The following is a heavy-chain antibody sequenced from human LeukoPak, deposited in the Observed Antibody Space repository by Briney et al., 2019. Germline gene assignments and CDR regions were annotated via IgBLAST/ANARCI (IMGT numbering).Heavy chain of an antibody. V-gene: IGHV4-59*01. CDR3: ARGALDSRIAARQGHYYYMDV. CDR2: IYYTGST. CDR1: GGSIGTDY. D-gene: IGHD6-6*01. Sequence: PSETLSLTCTVSGGSIGTDYWSWIRQPPGKGLEWIGHIYYTGSTNYNPSLKSRVTISLDTSKNQFSLKLRSVTAADTAVYYCARGALDSRIAARQGHYYYMDVWGKGTTVTVSS. J-gene: IGHJ6*03.